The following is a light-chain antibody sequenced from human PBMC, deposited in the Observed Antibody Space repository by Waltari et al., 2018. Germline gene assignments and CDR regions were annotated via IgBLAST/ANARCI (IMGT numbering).Light chain of an antibody. CDR1: QSISTH. CDR3: QHYDKWLRYS. V-gene: IGKV3-15*01. J-gene: IGKJ2*01. Sequence: IVMTQSPATLSVSPGERATLSCRASQSISTHLAWFQEKPCQAPRLLIYGASTRATGVPARFSGSGSGTYFTLVISSLRSEDFAVYYCQHYDKWLRYSFGQGTKVEIK. CDR2: GAS.